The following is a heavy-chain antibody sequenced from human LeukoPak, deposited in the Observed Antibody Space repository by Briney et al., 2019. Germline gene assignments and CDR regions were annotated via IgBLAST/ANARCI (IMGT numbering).Heavy chain of an antibody. D-gene: IGHD2-2*01. V-gene: IGHV3-23*01. Sequence: GGSLRLSCAASGFTFSSYAMSWVRQAPGKGLEWVSAFSGSGGGTYYADSVKGRFTISRDDSKNTLYLQMNSLKTEDTAVYYCTTEYQLLVWFDYWGQGTLVTVSS. J-gene: IGHJ5*01. CDR2: FSGSGGGT. CDR3: TTEYQLLVWFDY. CDR1: GFTFSSYA.